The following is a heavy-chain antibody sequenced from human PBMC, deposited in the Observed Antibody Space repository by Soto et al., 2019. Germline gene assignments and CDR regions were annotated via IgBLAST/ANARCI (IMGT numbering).Heavy chain of an antibody. Sequence: EVQLVDSGGGLVKPGGSLRLSCVASGFSFSNAWMNWVRQDPGKGLEWVGRIKWSSHAGAIDYAAPVKGRFTISIDDSKNTLYLQLNSLTTEATAVYYCTSGGPLGNYFDYWGQGTLVTVSS. D-gene: IGHD2-15*01. V-gene: IGHV3-15*07. CDR2: IKWSSHAGAI. J-gene: IGHJ4*02. CDR1: GFSFSNAW. CDR3: TSGGPLGNYFDY.